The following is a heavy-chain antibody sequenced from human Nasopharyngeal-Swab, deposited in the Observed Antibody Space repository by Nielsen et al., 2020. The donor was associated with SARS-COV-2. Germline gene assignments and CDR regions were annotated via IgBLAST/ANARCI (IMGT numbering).Heavy chain of an antibody. CDR3: AKASGGSSSSSPFDY. J-gene: IGHJ4*02. CDR1: GFTFAAYA. D-gene: IGHD6-6*01. Sequence: GGSLRLSFAASGFTFAAYAMDWVHQAPGKGLAWVSGISWNSVSIDYAGSVKGRFTISRDNAKNSLYLQMNSLRAEDTALYYCAKASGGSSSSSPFDYWGQGTLVTVSS. CDR2: ISWNSVSI. V-gene: IGHV3-9*01.